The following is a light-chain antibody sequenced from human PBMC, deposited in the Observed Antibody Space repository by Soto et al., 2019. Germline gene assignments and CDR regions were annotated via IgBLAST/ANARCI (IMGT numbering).Light chain of an antibody. J-gene: IGKJ1*01. CDR2: DTS. CDR3: QQYFETPWT. Sequence: EIVLTQSPGTLSLSPGERATLSCRASQSDTSTYLAWYQQKPGQAPRLLIYDTSSRATGIPDRFSGSGSGTDFTLTISRLEPEDFAVYYCQQYFETPWTFGQGTKVEIK. V-gene: IGKV3-20*01. CDR1: QSDTSTY.